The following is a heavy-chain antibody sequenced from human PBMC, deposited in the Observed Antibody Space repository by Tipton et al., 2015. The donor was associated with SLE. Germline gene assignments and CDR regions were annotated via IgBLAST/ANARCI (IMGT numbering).Heavy chain of an antibody. CDR2: ISSGGTT. CDR1: GFSISSQYY. D-gene: IGHD6-13*01. J-gene: IGHJ4*02. Sequence: LSLTCTVSGFSISSQYYWGWLRQSAGKGLEWVSVISSGGTTYYADSVKGRFTISRDNSKNTLYLQMGSLRTEDTAVYYCADIAARGYWGQGTRVAVSS. CDR3: ADIAARGY. V-gene: IGHV3-53*05.